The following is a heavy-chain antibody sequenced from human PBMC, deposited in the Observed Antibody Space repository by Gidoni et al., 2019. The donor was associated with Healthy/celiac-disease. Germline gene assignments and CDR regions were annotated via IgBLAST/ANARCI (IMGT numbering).Heavy chain of an antibody. CDR1: GFTSSSYA. J-gene: IGHJ6*02. Sequence: QVQLVESGGGVVQPGRSLRLSCAASGFTSSSYAMHWVRQAPGKGLEWVAVISYDGSNKYYADSVKGRFTISRDNSKNTLYLQMNSLRAEDTAVYYCARVGVVVITYYGMDVWGQGTTVTVSS. V-gene: IGHV3-30-3*01. CDR3: ARVGVVVITYYGMDV. CDR2: ISYDGSNK. D-gene: IGHD3-22*01.